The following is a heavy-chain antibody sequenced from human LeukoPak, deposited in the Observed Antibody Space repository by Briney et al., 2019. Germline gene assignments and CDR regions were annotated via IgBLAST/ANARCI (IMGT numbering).Heavy chain of an antibody. D-gene: IGHD2-15*01. V-gene: IGHV1-18*01. CDR1: GYIFTSYG. J-gene: IGHJ4*02. Sequence: AAVXXXCKAAGYIFTSYGXSWVRQXPGQGLEWMGWISAYNGNTNYAQKLQGRVTMTTDTSTSTAYMELRSLRSDDTAVYYCARGRNVVAATGYWGQGTLVTVSS. CDR3: ARGRNVVAATGY. CDR2: ISAYNGNT.